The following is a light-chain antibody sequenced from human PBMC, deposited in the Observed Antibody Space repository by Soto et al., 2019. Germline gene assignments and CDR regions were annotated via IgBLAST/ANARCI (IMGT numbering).Light chain of an antibody. V-gene: IGLV2-14*01. CDR1: SSDVGDYNY. Sequence: QSALTQPASVSGSPGQSITISCTGTSSDVGDYNYVSWYQQHPGKAPKLIIYGVSNRPSRISTRFSGSKSGNTASLTISGLKAEDESDYYCSSYTSTNTLVFGGGTKVTVL. J-gene: IGLJ2*01. CDR3: SSYTSTNTLV. CDR2: GVS.